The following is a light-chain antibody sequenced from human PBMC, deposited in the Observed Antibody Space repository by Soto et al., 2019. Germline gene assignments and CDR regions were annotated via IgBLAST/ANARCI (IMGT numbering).Light chain of an antibody. CDR3: QQRSNRPLT. CDR2: DAS. J-gene: IGKJ4*01. V-gene: IGKV3-11*01. CDR1: QSVSSS. Sequence: EIVLTQSPATLSLSPGERATLSCRASQSVSSSLAWYQQKPGQTPRLLIYDASSRATGIPATFRGSGSATGFTLTISSLEPENFAVYYCQQRSNRPLTFGGGTKVEIK.